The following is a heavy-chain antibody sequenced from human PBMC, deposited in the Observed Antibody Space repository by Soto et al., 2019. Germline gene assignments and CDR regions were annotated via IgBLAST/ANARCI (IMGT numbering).Heavy chain of an antibody. J-gene: IGHJ3*01. Sequence: GGSLRLSCAASGFTFSYYWMHWVRQAPGQGLVWVSRIHSDGSSTTYADSVKGRFTISRDNAKSTLYLQMNSLGAEDTAVYYCARGDRGAFDLWGQGTMVTVSS. CDR3: ARGDRGAFDL. CDR2: IHSDGSST. V-gene: IGHV3-74*01. D-gene: IGHD2-21*02. CDR1: GFTFSYYW.